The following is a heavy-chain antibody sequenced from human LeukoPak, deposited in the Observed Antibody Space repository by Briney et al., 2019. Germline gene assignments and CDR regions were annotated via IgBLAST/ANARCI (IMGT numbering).Heavy chain of an antibody. Sequence: RGSLRLSCAASGFMFSSNWMSWVRLAPGKGLEWVANIKEDGTETYYVDSVRGRFTISRDNAKNSLYLQMNSLRVEDTAVYYCTRDPRRLDYLGQGTLVTVSS. J-gene: IGHJ4*02. CDR3: TRDPRRLDY. CDR2: IKEDGTET. CDR1: GFMFSSNW. V-gene: IGHV3-7*03.